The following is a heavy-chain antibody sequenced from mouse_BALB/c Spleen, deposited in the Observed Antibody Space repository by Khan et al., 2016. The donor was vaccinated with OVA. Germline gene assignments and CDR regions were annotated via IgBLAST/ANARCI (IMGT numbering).Heavy chain of an antibody. CDR1: GYTFTSYT. V-gene: IGHV1-4*01. D-gene: IGHD2-10*01. CDR3: SSAGPYPGNYGAWFAY. Sequence: QVQLQQSGAELARPGASVKMSCKATGYTFTSYTIHWVKQRPGQGLEWIGYINPTNIYTNYNQKFRDKATLTADKSSRTAYMQLSSLTSEDSAVYYCSSAGPYPGNYGAWFAYWGQGTLVTVSA. J-gene: IGHJ3*01. CDR2: INPTNIYT.